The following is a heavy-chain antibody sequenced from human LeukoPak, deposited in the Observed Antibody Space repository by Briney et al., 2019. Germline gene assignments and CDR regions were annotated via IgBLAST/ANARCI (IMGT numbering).Heavy chain of an antibody. V-gene: IGHV1-2*02. CDR3: ARRGRLGYCTNGVCYMNWFDP. D-gene: IGHD2-8*01. CDR2: INPNSGGT. J-gene: IGHJ5*02. Sequence: ASVKVSCKASGYTFTGYYMHWVRQAPGQGLEWMGWINPNSGGTNYAQKVQGRVTMTRDTSISTAYMELSRLRSDDTAVYYCARRGRLGYCTNGVCYMNWFDPWGQGTLVTVSS. CDR1: GYTFTGYY.